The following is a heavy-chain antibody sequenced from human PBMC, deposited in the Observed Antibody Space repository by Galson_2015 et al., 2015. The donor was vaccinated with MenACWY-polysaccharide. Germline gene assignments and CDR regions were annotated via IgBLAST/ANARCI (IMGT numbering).Heavy chain of an antibody. CDR2: ISYDGGT. J-gene: IGHJ5*02. CDR1: GDSITSGGYF. Sequence: TLSLTCTVSGDSITSGGYFWSWIRQHPGKGLEWIASISYDGGTYYNPSLKSRVTISADTPNNQFSLKLNSATAADTAVYYCARGGRAVSNRNWFDPWGQGTLVTVSS. CDR3: ARGGRAVSNRNWFDP. V-gene: IGHV4-31*03. D-gene: IGHD3-16*01.